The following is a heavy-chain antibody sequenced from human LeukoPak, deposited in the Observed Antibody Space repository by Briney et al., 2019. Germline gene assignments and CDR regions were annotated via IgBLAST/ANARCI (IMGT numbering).Heavy chain of an antibody. Sequence: GGSLRLSCAASGFTFSNAWMSWVRQAPGKGLEWVGRIKSKTDGGTTDYAAPVKGRFTISRDDSKNTLYLQMNSLRAEDTAVYYCAKDRRGSADAFDIWGQGTMVTVSS. CDR1: GFTFSNAW. J-gene: IGHJ3*02. V-gene: IGHV3-15*01. CDR2: IKSKTDGGTT. CDR3: AKDRRGSADAFDI. D-gene: IGHD1-26*01.